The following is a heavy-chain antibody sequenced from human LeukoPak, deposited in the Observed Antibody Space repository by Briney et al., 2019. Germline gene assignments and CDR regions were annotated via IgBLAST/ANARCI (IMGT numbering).Heavy chain of an antibody. Sequence: PSETLSLTCTVSGGSLSRHFWSWIRRPPGKGVEWIGYISDSGTTNYNPSLKGRVTLSVDTSKNQFSLTLSSVTAADTAVYYCARVGTAWTNGHFYYMDVWGRGTTVAVSS. J-gene: IGHJ6*03. V-gene: IGHV4-59*11. CDR2: ISDSGTT. D-gene: IGHD1-26*01. CDR1: GGSLSRHF. CDR3: ARVGTAWTNGHFYYMDV.